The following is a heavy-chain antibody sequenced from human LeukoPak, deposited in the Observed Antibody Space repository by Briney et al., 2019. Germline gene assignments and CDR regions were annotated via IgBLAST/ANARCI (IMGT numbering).Heavy chain of an antibody. Sequence: PSETLSLTCTVSGVSISSSSYYWGWIRQPPGKGLEWIGSIYYSGSTYYNPSLKSRVTISVDTSKNQFSLKLSSVTAADTAVYYCAGHGSGSYLGAFDIWGQGTMVTVSS. CDR2: IYYSGST. CDR3: AGHGSGSYLGAFDI. J-gene: IGHJ3*02. D-gene: IGHD3-10*01. V-gene: IGHV4-39*01. CDR1: GVSISSSSYY.